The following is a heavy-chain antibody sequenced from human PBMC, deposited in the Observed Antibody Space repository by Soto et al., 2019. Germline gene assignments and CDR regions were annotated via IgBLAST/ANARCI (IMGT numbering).Heavy chain of an antibody. CDR2: MSYDGSNK. Sequence: QMQMVESGGGVVQPGRSLRLSCEASGFTFSNYGMYWVRQAPGKGLEWVALMSYDGSNKYYAASVKGRFTISRDNSKNTLYLQMNSLREEDTAIYFCAKDPGNVVLHYYGMDVWGQGTTVTVSS. D-gene: IGHD2-21*01. CDR3: AKDPGNVVLHYYGMDV. CDR1: GFTFSNYG. V-gene: IGHV3-30*18. J-gene: IGHJ6*02.